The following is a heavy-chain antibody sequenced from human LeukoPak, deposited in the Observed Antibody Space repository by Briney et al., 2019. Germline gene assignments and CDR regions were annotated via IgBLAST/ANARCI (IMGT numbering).Heavy chain of an antibody. J-gene: IGHJ4*02. D-gene: IGHD3-22*01. CDR2: ISAYNGKT. V-gene: IGHV1-18*01. Sequence: ASVKVSCKASGYTFTSYGISWVRQAPGQGLEWMGWISAYNGKTNYAQKLQGRVTMTTDTSTSTAYMELRSLRSDDTAVYYCARTYYYDSSGYYFPDFDYWGQGTLVTVSS. CDR1: GYTFTSYG. CDR3: ARTYYYDSSGYYFPDFDY.